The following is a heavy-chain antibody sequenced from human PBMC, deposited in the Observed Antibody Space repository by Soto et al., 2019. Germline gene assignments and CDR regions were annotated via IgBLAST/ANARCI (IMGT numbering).Heavy chain of an antibody. CDR1: GYTFTSYG. D-gene: IGHD4-17*01. J-gene: IGHJ4*02. Sequence: ASVKVSCKASGYTFTSYGISWVRQAPGQGLEWMGGIIPIFGTANYAQKFQGRVTITADESTSTAYMELSSLRSEDTAVYYCARINDYGDYAVDYWGQGTLVTVSS. CDR3: ARINDYGDYAVDY. V-gene: IGHV1-69*13. CDR2: IIPIFGTA.